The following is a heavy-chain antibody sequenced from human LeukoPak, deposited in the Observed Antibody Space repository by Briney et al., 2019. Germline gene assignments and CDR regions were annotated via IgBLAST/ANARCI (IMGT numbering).Heavy chain of an antibody. CDR2: IKSKTDGGTT. CDR3: TIIHYDFWSGYYNYFDY. D-gene: IGHD3-3*01. Sequence: KAGGSLRLSCAASGFTFSNAWMSWVRQAPGRGLEWVGRIKSKTDGGTTDYAAPVKGRFTIPRDDSKNTLYLQMNSLKTEDTAVYYCTIIHYDFWSGYYNYFDYWGQGTLVTVSS. V-gene: IGHV3-15*01. J-gene: IGHJ4*02. CDR1: GFTFSNAW.